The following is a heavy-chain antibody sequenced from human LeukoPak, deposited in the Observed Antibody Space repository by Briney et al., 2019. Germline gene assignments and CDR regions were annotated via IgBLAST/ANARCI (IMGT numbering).Heavy chain of an antibody. J-gene: IGHJ4*02. D-gene: IGHD5-12*01. CDR3: ANLNSGYDFVYPPYDY. V-gene: IGHV3-30*18. CDR2: ISYDGSNK. CDR1: GFTFSSYG. Sequence: RSLRLSCAASGFTFSSYGMHWVRQAPGKGLEWVAVISYDGSNKYYADSVKGRFTISRDNSKNTLYLQMNSLRAEDTAVYYCANLNSGYDFVYPPYDYWGQGTLVTVSS.